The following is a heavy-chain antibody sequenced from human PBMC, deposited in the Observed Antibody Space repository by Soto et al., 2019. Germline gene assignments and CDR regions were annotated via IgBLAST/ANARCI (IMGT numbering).Heavy chain of an antibody. CDR3: ARAVVVVAATHYYYYGMDV. J-gene: IGHJ6*02. D-gene: IGHD2-15*01. V-gene: IGHV4-31*03. Sequence: SETLSLTCTVSGGSISSGGYYWSWIRQHPGKGLEWIGYIYYSGSTYYNPSLKSRVTISVDTSKNQFSLKLSSVTAADTAVYYCARAVVVVAATHYYYYGMDVWGQGTTVTVSS. CDR2: IYYSGST. CDR1: GGSISSGGYY.